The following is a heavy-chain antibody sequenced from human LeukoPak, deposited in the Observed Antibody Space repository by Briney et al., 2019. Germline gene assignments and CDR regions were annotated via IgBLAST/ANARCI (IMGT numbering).Heavy chain of an antibody. Sequence: SETLSLTCAAYGGSFSGYYWSWIRQPPGKGLEWIGEINHSGSTNYNPSLKSRVTISVDTSKNQFSLKLSSVTAADTAVYYCAREVLLWFGELSYNWFDPWGQGTLVTVSS. CDR2: INHSGST. D-gene: IGHD3-10*01. J-gene: IGHJ5*02. CDR3: AREVLLWFGELSYNWFDP. CDR1: GGSFSGYY. V-gene: IGHV4-34*01.